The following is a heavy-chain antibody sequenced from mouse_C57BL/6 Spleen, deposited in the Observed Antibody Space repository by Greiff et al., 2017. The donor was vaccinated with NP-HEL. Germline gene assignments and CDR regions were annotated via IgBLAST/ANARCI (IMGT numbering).Heavy chain of an antibody. CDR2: IWGDGST. CDR1: GFSLTSYG. J-gene: IGHJ2*01. D-gene: IGHD2-1*01. CDR3: AKEKKKTIYYGNSYFDY. Sequence: VKLMESGPGLVAPSQSLSITCTVSGFSLTSYGVSWVRQPPGKGLEWLGVIWGDGSTNYHSALISRLRISKDNSKSQVFLKLNSLQTDDTATDYCAKEKKKTIYYGNSYFDYWGQGTTLTVSS. V-gene: IGHV2-3*01.